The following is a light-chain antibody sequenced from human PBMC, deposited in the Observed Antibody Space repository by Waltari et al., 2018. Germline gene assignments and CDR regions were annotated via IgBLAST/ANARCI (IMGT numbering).Light chain of an antibody. Sequence: QSALTQPASVSGSPGQSITISCTATSSDVGGVNSVSWYQQHPGKAPKLMLYAVTRRPSGVSNRFSGSKSGNTASLTISGLQPEDEADYFCSSYTPTSILVFGGGTKLTV. CDR2: AVT. V-gene: IGLV2-14*03. CDR1: SSDVGGVNS. CDR3: SSYTPTSILV. J-gene: IGLJ2*01.